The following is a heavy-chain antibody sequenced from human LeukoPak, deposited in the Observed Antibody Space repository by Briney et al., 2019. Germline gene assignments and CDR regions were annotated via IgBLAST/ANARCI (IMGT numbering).Heavy chain of an antibody. CDR3: ASGQTVMPPRGYYMDV. V-gene: IGHV1-18*01. D-gene: IGHD4-17*01. Sequence: ASVKVSCKASGNTFNSYCITWVRQVPGQGLEWMGWISAYSGNTKYAQMLQGRVTMTTDTSTSTAYMELRSLRSDDTAVYYCASGQTVMPPRGYYMDVWGKGTTVTVSS. CDR2: ISAYSGNT. CDR1: GNTFNSYC. J-gene: IGHJ6*03.